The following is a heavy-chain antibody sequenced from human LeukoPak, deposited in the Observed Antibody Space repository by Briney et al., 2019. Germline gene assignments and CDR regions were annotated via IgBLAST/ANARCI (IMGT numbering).Heavy chain of an antibody. Sequence: ASVKVSCKASGYTFTSYGISWVRQAPGKGLEWMGWISAYNGNTNYAQKLQGRVTMTTDTSTSTAYMELRSLRSDDTAVYYCARDLVYGDYVVWFDPWGQGTLVTVSS. J-gene: IGHJ5*02. D-gene: IGHD4-17*01. CDR2: ISAYNGNT. V-gene: IGHV1-18*01. CDR1: GYTFTSYG. CDR3: ARDLVYGDYVVWFDP.